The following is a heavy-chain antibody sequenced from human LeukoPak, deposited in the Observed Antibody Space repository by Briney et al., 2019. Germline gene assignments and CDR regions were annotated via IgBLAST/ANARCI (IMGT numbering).Heavy chain of an antibody. CDR3: AREGPTRDFDY. CDR1: GLTFSRYT. J-gene: IGHJ4*02. V-gene: IGHV3-21*01. D-gene: IGHD4-17*01. CDR2: ISSSSYI. Sequence: GGSLRLSCAASGLTFSRYTMNWVRQAPGMGLEWVSFISSSSYIYYAVSLKGRFTISRDNTKNSLYLQMNSLRAEDTAVYYCAREGPTRDFDYWGQGTLVTVSS.